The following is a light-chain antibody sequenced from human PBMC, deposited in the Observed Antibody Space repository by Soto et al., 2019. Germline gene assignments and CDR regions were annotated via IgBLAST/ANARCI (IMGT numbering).Light chain of an antibody. CDR2: GVS. V-gene: IGKV3-15*01. CDR1: QSVSSN. J-gene: IGKJ1*01. Sequence: ELVMTQSPATLSVSPGETATLSCRAGQSVSSNLAWYQQKPGQSPRLLIYGVSTRATGIPARFSGSGSGTEFTLTISSLQSEDFAVYYCQQYSKWPVTFGQGTKV. CDR3: QQYSKWPVT.